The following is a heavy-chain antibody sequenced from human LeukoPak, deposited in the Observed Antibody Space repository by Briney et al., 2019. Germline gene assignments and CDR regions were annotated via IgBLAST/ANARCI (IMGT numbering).Heavy chain of an antibody. J-gene: IGHJ5*02. D-gene: IGHD6-19*01. CDR3: ARVRAEQWLVSYWFDP. CDR2: IYYSGST. Sequence: KPSETLSLTCTVSGGSISTYYWSWIRQPPGKGLEWIGYIYYSGSTNYNPSLKSRVTISVDTSKNQFSLKLSSVTAADTAVYYCARVRAEQWLVSYWFDPWGQGTLVTVSS. V-gene: IGHV4-59*01. CDR1: GGSISTYY.